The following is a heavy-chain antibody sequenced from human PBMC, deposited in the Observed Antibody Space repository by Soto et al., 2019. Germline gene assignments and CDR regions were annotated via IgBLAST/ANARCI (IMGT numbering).Heavy chain of an antibody. CDR3: ATGVVVVAVPPDYGMDV. CDR1: GYTFTNFG. D-gene: IGHD2-15*01. Sequence: ASVKVSCKASGYTFTNFGISWVRQAPGQGLEWMGWISAYNGNTNYAQKFQGRITITADESTSTAYMELSSLRSEDTAVYYCATGVVVVAVPPDYGMDVWGQGTTVTVSS. J-gene: IGHJ6*02. V-gene: IGHV1-18*01. CDR2: ISAYNGNT.